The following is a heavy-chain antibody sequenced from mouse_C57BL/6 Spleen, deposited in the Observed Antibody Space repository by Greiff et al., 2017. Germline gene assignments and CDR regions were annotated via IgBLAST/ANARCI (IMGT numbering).Heavy chain of an antibody. CDR3: ARGYSNYDWYFDV. D-gene: IGHD2-5*01. CDR1: GYTFTSYW. Sequence: QVQLQQSGTELVKPGASVKLSCKASGYTFTSYWMHWVKQRPGQGLEWIGNINPSNGGTNYNEKFKSKATLTVDKSSSTAYMQLSSLTSEDSAVDYCARGYSNYDWYFDVWGTGTTVTVSS. CDR2: INPSNGGT. J-gene: IGHJ1*03. V-gene: IGHV1-53*01.